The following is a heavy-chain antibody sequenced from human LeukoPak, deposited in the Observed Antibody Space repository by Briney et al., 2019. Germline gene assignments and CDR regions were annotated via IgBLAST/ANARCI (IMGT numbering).Heavy chain of an antibody. CDR3: ANAGNLFRSLNY. D-gene: IGHD4-23*01. J-gene: IGHJ4*02. CDR1: GFTFSTFA. V-gene: IGHV3-21*06. Sequence: GGSLRLSCVASGFTFSTFAMIWVRQPPGKGLEWVSSIFPSSGEIHYADSVKGRFTISRDNAKNSLYLQMNSLRAEDTAVYYCANAGNLFRSLNYWGPGTLVTVSS. CDR2: IFPSSGEI.